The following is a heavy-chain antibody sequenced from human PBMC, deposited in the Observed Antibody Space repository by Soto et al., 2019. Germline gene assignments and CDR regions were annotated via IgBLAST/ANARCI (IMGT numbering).Heavy chain of an antibody. Sequence: QVQLVQSWAEVKKPGSSVKVSCKESGGTFSSYAIAWVRQSPGQGLEWMGGIVPIFGVAHYPHKFQGRVAITAHEATNTAYMELSSLRSAATAVYYCAKAAQTMYNGNDIGNGLDPRCQGARVTVSS. V-gene: IGHV1-69*01. J-gene: IGHJ5*02. CDR3: AKAAQTMYNGNDIGNGLDP. CDR1: GGTFSSYA. D-gene: IGHD1-1*01. CDR2: IVPIFGVA.